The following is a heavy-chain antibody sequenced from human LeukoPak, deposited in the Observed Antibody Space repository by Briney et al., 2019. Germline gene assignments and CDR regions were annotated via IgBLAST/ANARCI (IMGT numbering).Heavy chain of an antibody. Sequence: GASVKVSCKASGYTFSSYYMHWVRQAPGRGLEWMGIINPSGGSTKYAQKLQGRVTMSRDTSTSTVYMELSSLRSEDTAVYYCARDDSSGPQVYWGQGTLVTVSS. D-gene: IGHD3-22*01. CDR2: INPSGGST. J-gene: IGHJ4*02. CDR1: GYTFSSYY. V-gene: IGHV1-46*01. CDR3: ARDDSSGPQVY.